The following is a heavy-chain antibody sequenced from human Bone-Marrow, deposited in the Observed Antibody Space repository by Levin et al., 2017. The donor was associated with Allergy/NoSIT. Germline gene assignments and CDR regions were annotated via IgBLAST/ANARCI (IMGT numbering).Heavy chain of an antibody. CDR2: INPKSGGT. Sequence: GASVKVSCKASGYTLTAYYIHWVRQAPGQGLEWMGWINPKSGGTKYAQKFQGRVTMTRDTSISTVYMAVSRLKSDDTAVYYCARDQAIYGSVSPDYWGQGTLVTVSA. CDR3: ARDQAIYGSVSPDY. CDR1: GYTLTAYY. J-gene: IGHJ4*02. D-gene: IGHD3-10*01. V-gene: IGHV1-2*02.